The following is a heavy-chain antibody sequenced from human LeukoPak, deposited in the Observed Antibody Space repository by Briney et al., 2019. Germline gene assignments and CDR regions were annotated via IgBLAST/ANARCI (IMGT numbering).Heavy chain of an antibody. CDR1: GFTFSSYG. D-gene: IGHD1-26*01. J-gene: IGHJ4*02. CDR3: AKDRVGGSFWDFDY. Sequence: PGGSLRLSCAASGFTFSSYGMHWVRQAPGKGLEWVAVISYDGSNKYYADSVKGRFTISRDNSKNTLNLQMNSLRAEDTAVYYCAKDRVGGSFWDFDYWGQGTLVTVSS. V-gene: IGHV3-30*18. CDR2: ISYDGSNK.